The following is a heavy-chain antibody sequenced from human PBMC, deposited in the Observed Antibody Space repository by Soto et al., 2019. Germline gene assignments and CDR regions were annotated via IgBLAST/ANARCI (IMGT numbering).Heavy chain of an antibody. Sequence: GESLKISCVASGFTFSNYAMSWVRQAPGKGLEWVSGISGSGGNTYYADSVKGRFTISRDNSKNTPFMQMSSLRSEDTAVYYCARDLQADYWGQGTLVTVSS. CDR3: ARDLQADY. V-gene: IGHV3-23*01. CDR2: ISGSGGNT. J-gene: IGHJ4*02. CDR1: GFTFSNYA.